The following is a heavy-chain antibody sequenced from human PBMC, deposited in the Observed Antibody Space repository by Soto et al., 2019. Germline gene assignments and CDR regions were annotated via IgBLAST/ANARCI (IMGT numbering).Heavy chain of an antibody. CDR3: ARDTDSSSWYVGFAGWFDP. J-gene: IGHJ5*02. D-gene: IGHD6-13*01. CDR2: ISAYNGNT. CDR1: GYTFTSYC. V-gene: IGHV1-18*01. Sequence: ASVKVSCKASGYTFTSYCISWVRQTPGQGLEWMGWISAYNGNTNYAQKLQGRVTMTTDTSTSTAYMELRSLRSDDTAVYYCARDTDSSSWYVGFAGWFDPWGQGTLVTVSS.